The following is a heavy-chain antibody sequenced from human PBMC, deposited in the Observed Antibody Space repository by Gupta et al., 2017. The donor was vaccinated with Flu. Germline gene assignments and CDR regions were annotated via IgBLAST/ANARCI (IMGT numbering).Heavy chain of an antibody. CDR3: FYDSSGYYLDY. Sequence: EVQLLESGGGLVQPGGSLRLSCAASGFNFSTYALSWVRQAPGKGLEWVSDISGSGGSTNYADSVKGRFTISRDKSKNTLYLQMNSLRAEDTAVYYCFYDSSGYYLDYWGQGTLVTVSS. D-gene: IGHD3-22*01. J-gene: IGHJ4*02. CDR2: ISGSGGST. CDR1: GFNFSTYA. V-gene: IGHV3-23*01.